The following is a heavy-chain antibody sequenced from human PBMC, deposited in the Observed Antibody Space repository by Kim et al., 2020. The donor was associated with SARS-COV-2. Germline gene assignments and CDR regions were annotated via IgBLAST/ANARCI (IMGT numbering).Heavy chain of an antibody. D-gene: IGHD2-2*03. V-gene: IGHV5-10-1*01. CDR3: ASGFDVNFDY. CDR2: SYI. Sequence: SYIKYGPSFQGRFTISTDTSVSTAYLHLSSLEASDTAKYYCASGFDVNFDYWGQGTLVTVSS. J-gene: IGHJ4*02.